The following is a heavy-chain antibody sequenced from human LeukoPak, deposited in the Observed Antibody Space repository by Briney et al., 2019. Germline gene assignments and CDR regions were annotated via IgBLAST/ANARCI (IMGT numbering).Heavy chain of an antibody. CDR3: ARSGAGQQLVPNDY. J-gene: IGHJ4*02. V-gene: IGHV1-8*01. CDR2: MNPNSGNT. Sequence: ASVEVSCKASGYTFTSYDINWVRQATGQGLEWMGWMNPNSGNTGYAQKFQGRVTMTRNTSISTAYMELSSLRSEDTAVYYCARSGAGQQLVPNDYWGQGTLVTVSS. D-gene: IGHD6-13*01. CDR1: GYTFTSYD.